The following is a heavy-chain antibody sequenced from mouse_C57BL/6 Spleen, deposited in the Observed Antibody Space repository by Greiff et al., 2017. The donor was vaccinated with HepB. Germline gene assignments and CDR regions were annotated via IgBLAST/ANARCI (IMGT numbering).Heavy chain of an antibody. CDR2: ISDGGSYT. CDR1: GFTFSSYA. J-gene: IGHJ4*01. Sequence: EVQGVESGGGLVKPGGSLKLSCAASGFTFSSYAMSWVRQTPEKRLEWVATISDGGSYTYYPDNVKGRFTISRDNAKNNLYLQMSHLKSEDTAMYYWARETGWGAMDYWGQGTSVTVSS. D-gene: IGHD4-1*01. V-gene: IGHV5-4*01. CDR3: ARETGWGAMDY.